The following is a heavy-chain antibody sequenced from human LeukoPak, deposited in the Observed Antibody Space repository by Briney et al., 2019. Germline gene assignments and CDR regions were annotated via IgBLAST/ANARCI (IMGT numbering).Heavy chain of an antibody. V-gene: IGHV3-48*04. D-gene: IGHD6-13*01. CDR2: ISSSGSTI. CDR1: GFTFGSYA. J-gene: IGHJ4*02. CDR3: ARGGIAAAPFDY. Sequence: GGSLRLSCAASGFTFGSYAMHWVRQAPGKGLEWVSYISSSGSTIYYADSVKGRFTISRDNAKNSLYLQMNSLRAEDTAVYYCARGGIAAAPFDYWGQGTLVTVSS.